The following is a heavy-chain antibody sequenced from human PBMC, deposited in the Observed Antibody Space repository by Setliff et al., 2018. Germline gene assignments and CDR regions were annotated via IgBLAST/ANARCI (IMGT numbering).Heavy chain of an antibody. CDR2: IWYDGSNK. CDR3: AKGRRISCSSGWLNWFDP. CDR1: GFTFNNFA. D-gene: IGHD6-19*01. Sequence: GGSLRLSCAASGFTFNNFAMHWVRQAPGKGLEWVAVIWYDGSNKYYADSVKGRFTISRDNSKNTLYLQMNSLRAEDTAVYYCAKGRRISCSSGWLNWFDPWGQGTLVTVSS. J-gene: IGHJ5*02. V-gene: IGHV3-33*06.